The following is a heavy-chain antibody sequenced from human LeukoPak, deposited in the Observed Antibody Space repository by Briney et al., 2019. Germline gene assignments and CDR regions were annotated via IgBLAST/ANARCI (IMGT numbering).Heavy chain of an antibody. CDR1: GFTFSNYA. CDR2: IWFDGSNK. V-gene: IGHV3-33*08. Sequence: GGSLRLSCAASGFTFSNYAMNWVRQAPGKGLEWVAVIWFDGSNKYYTDSVKGRFTISRDNSKNTLYLQMNSLSAEDTAVYYCARGKEQQLYAFDIWGQGTMVTVSS. D-gene: IGHD6-13*01. CDR3: ARGKEQQLYAFDI. J-gene: IGHJ3*02.